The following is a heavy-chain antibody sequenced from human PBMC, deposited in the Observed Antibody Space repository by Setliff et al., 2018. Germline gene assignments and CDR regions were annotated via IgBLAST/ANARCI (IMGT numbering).Heavy chain of an antibody. J-gene: IGHJ6*03. D-gene: IGHD2-2*01. CDR2: IIPIFGTG. V-gene: IGHV1-69*13. CDR1: GGTFSSYA. CDR3: ARVGRDIPPVVRAACSSHYYNYLDV. Sequence: VKVSCKAFGGTFSSYAISWVRQAPGQGLEWMGGIIPIFGTGNYAQKSPGRVTITADESTSTAYMELSSLRSEYTAVYYFARVGRDIPPVVRAACSSHYYNYLDVWG.